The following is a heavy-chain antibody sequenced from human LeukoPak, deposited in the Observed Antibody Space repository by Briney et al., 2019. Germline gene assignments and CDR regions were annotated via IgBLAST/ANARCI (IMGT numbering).Heavy chain of an antibody. CDR3: ARRVGATHPFDY. D-gene: IGHD1-26*01. V-gene: IGHV5-51*01. Sequence: GESLKISCKGSGYSFTTFWIGWVRQMPGKGLEWMGIIYPGDSGTTYSPSFQGQVTISADKSISTAYLQWSSLKASDTAMYYCARRVGATHPFDYWGQGARVTVSS. CDR2: IYPGDSGT. J-gene: IGHJ4*02. CDR1: GYSFTTFW.